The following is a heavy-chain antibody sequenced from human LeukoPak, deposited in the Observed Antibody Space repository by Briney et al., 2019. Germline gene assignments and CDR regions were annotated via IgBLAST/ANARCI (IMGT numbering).Heavy chain of an antibody. CDR3: ARDLWAQQQLLPSDY. CDR2: IYSGGST. J-gene: IGHJ4*02. V-gene: IGHV3-66*01. CDR1: GFAFSSYA. D-gene: IGHD6-13*01. Sequence: GGSLRLSRAASGFAFSSYAMNWVRQAPGKGLEWVSVIYSGGSTYYADSVKGRFTISRDNSKNTLYLQMNSLRAEDTAVYYCARDLWAQQQLLPSDYWGQGTLVTVSS.